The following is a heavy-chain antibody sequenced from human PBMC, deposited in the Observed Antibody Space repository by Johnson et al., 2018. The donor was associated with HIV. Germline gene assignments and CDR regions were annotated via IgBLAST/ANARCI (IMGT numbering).Heavy chain of an antibody. D-gene: IGHD2-21*01. CDR2: IYSGGCT. J-gene: IGHJ3*02. Sequence: VQLVESGGGLIQPGGSLRLSCAASGFTVSSNYMSWVRQAPGTGLEWVSVIYSGGCTYYADSVTGRFTISSDNSNNTLYLQMNSLRSEDTAVYYCAREGLWWGAFDIWGQGTMVTVSS. CDR1: GFTVSSNY. CDR3: AREGLWWGAFDI. V-gene: IGHV3-53*01.